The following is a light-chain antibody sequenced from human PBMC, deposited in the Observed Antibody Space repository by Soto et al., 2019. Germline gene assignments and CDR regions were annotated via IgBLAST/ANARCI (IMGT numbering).Light chain of an antibody. CDR3: QQYKSYKT. CDR1: QTISSG. Sequence: DIPMTQSPSTLSASVGDRVTITCRASQTISSGLAWYQQKPGKAPKVMIYDASTLESGVPSRFSGSGSGTEFTLTISSLQTDDFATDYCQQYKSYKTFGQGTKVEIK. CDR2: DAS. J-gene: IGKJ1*01. V-gene: IGKV1-5*01.